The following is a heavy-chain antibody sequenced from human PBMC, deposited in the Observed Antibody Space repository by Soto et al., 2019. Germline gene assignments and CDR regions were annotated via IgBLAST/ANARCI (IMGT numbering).Heavy chain of an antibody. CDR1: GGSISSGGYS. V-gene: IGHV4-31*11. D-gene: IGHD4-17*01. CDR2: IYYSGST. J-gene: IGHJ6*02. Sequence: SETLSHTCAVSGGSISSGGYSWSWIRQPPGKGLEWIGYIYYSGSTYYNPSLKSRVTISVDTSKNQFSLKLSSVTAADTAVYYCARHYGGNSAPYYYYYGMDVWGQGTTVTVSS. CDR3: ARHYGGNSAPYYYYYGMDV.